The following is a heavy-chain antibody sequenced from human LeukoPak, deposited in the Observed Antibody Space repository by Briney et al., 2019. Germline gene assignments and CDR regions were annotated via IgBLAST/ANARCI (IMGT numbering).Heavy chain of an antibody. Sequence: PGGSLRLSCAASGFTFSSYSMNWVRQAPGKGLEWVSSISSSSSYIYYADSVKGRFTISRDNAKNSLYLQMNSLRAEDTAVYYCTRVFGYDSSGYSVGSPDYFDYWGQGTLVTVSS. CDR1: GFTFSSYS. CDR2: ISSSSSYI. CDR3: TRVFGYDSSGYSVGSPDYFDY. V-gene: IGHV3-21*04. J-gene: IGHJ4*02. D-gene: IGHD3-22*01.